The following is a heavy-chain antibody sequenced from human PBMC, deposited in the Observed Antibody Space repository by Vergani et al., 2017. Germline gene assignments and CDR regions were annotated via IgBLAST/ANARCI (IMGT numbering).Heavy chain of an antibody. CDR2: IYPGDSDT. Sequence: EVQLVQSGAEVKKPGESLKISCKGSGYSFTSYWIGWVRQMPGKGLEWMGIIYPGDSDTRYSPSFQGQVTSSADKSISTAYLPWSSLKASDTAMYYCARPGVKGYSQAGLGYWGQGTLVTVSS. CDR1: GYSFTSYW. CDR3: ARPGVKGYSQAGLGY. D-gene: IGHD5-18*01. J-gene: IGHJ4*02. V-gene: IGHV5-51*01.